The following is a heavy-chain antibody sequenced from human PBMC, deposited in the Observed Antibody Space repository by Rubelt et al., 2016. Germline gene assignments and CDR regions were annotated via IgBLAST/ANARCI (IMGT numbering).Heavy chain of an antibody. CDR3: ARSYYDFWSGYYTGAFDI. D-gene: IGHD3-3*01. Sequence: RFTLSRDNAKNSLYLQMNSLRAENTAVYYCARSYYDFWSGYYTGAFDIWGQGTMVTVSS. J-gene: IGHJ3*02. V-gene: IGHV3-48*01.